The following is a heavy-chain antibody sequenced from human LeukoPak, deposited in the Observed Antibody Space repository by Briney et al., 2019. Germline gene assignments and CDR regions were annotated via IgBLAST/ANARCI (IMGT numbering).Heavy chain of an antibody. V-gene: IGHV4-39*01. Sequence: SETLSFTCTVSGVSISSSSYYWGWLRQPPGKGLEWIGSIYYSGSTYYDPSLKTRVTISVDTSKNQFSLKLNSVSATDTAVYYCARRLYGGSYYRFDFWGQGTLVTVSS. CDR2: IYYSGST. CDR1: GVSISSSSYY. CDR3: ARRLYGGSYYRFDF. D-gene: IGHD1-26*01. J-gene: IGHJ4*02.